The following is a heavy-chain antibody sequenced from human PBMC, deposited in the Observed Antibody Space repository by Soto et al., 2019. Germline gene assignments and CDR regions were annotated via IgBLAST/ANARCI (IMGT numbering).Heavy chain of an antibody. D-gene: IGHD3-16*01. Sequence: QVQLVQSGAEVKKPGASVKVSCKASGYTFTSYAMHWVRQAPGQRLEWMGWINAGNGNTKYSQKFQGRVTITRDTSASTGYMELSSLRSEDTAVYYCARGGGQYYDYIWGTQGYYYYYMDVWGKGTTVTVSS. J-gene: IGHJ6*03. V-gene: IGHV1-3*01. CDR1: GYTFTSYA. CDR3: ARGGGQYYDYIWGTQGYYYYYMDV. CDR2: INAGNGNT.